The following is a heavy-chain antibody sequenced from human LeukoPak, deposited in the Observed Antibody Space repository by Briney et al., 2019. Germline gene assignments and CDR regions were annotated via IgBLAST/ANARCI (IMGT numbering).Heavy chain of an antibody. V-gene: IGHV4-39*01. D-gene: IGHD3-10*01. CDR3: ARLRFGELKKRNWFDP. J-gene: IGHJ5*02. CDR2: IYYSGST. Sequence: SETLSLTCTVSGGSISSSSYYWGWIRQPPGKGLEWIGRIYYSGSTYYNPSLKSRVTISVDTSKNQFSLKLSSVTAADTAVYYCARLRFGELKKRNWFDPWGQGTLVTVSS. CDR1: GGSISSSSYY.